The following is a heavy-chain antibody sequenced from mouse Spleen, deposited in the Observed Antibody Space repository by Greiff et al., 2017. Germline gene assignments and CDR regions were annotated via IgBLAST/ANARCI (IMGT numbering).Heavy chain of an antibody. Sequence: QVQLQQPGTELVKPGASVKLSCKASGYTFTSYWMHWVKQRPGPGLEWIGNINPSNGGTNYNEKFKSKATLTVDKSSSTAYMQLSSLTSEDSAVYYCARVSPLLRYPDYGGQGTTLTVSS. D-gene: IGHD1-1*01. CDR2: INPSNGGT. V-gene: IGHV1-53*01. CDR1: GYTFTSYW. J-gene: IGHJ2*01. CDR3: ARVSPLLRYPDY.